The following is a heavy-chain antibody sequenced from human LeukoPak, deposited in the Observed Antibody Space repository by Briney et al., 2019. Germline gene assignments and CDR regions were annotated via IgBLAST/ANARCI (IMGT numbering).Heavy chain of an antibody. V-gene: IGHV1-69*13. D-gene: IGHD3-3*01. J-gene: IGHJ4*02. CDR1: GGTFSSYA. Sequence: SVKVSCKASGGTFSSYATSWVRQAPGQGLEWMGGIIPIFGTANYAQKFQGRVTITADESTSTAYMELSSLRSEDTAVYYCARDHFPTRYDFWSGHXYFDYWGQGTLVXVXS. CDR3: ARDHFPTRYDFWSGHXYFDY. CDR2: IIPIFGTA.